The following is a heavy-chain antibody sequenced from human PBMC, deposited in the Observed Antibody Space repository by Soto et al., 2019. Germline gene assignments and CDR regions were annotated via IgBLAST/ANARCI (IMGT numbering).Heavy chain of an antibody. CDR2: MNPNSGNT. Sequence: ASVKVSCKASGYTFTSYDINWVRQATGQGLEWMGWMNPNSGNTGYAQKIQGRVTMTRNTSISTAYMELSSLRSEDTAVYYCARTKGSSWYNYYYMDVWGKGTTVTVSS. CDR1: GYTFTSYD. V-gene: IGHV1-8*01. D-gene: IGHD6-13*01. CDR3: ARTKGSSWYNYYYMDV. J-gene: IGHJ6*03.